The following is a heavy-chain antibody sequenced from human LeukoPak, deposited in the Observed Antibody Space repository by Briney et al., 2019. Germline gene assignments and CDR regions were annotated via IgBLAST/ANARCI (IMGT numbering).Heavy chain of an antibody. Sequence: SETLSLTFTVSGGSIRSGSYYWSWIRQPAGKGLEWIGRIYPSGTTNYNPSLKSRVTISIDTSKNHFSLKLSPVTAADTAVYYCARGQGVVAENYFDYWGQGTLVTVSS. CDR1: GGSIRSGSYY. J-gene: IGHJ4*02. D-gene: IGHD5-12*01. CDR2: IYPSGTT. CDR3: ARGQGVVAENYFDY. V-gene: IGHV4-61*02.